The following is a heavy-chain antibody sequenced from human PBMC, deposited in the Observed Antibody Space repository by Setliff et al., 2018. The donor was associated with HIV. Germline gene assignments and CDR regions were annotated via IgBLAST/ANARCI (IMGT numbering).Heavy chain of an antibody. J-gene: IGHJ4*02. CDR1: GVSFTSSTYY. CDR3: AIRDRSFDFWSGYYQRDF. Sequence: NPSETLSLTCNVSGVSFTSSTYYWGWARQPPGKGLEWIGSIYYSGTTYYKSSLKSRVTISVDTSESHFSLRLSSVSAVDTGVYYCAIRDRSFDFWSGYYQRDFWSQGTLVTVSS. CDR2: IYYSGTT. V-gene: IGHV4-39*02. D-gene: IGHD3-3*01.